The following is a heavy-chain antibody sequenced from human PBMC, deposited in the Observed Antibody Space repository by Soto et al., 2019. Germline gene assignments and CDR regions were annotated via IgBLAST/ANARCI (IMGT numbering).Heavy chain of an antibody. V-gene: IGHV4-34*01. Sequence: SETLSLTCAVYGGSFSGYYWSWIRQPPGKGLEWIGEINHSGSTNYNPSLKSRVTISVDTSKNQFSLKLSSVTAADTAVYYCASVGSGWSRGEYWGQGNLVTVSS. CDR3: ASVGSGWSRGEY. CDR2: INHSGST. D-gene: IGHD6-19*01. J-gene: IGHJ4*02. CDR1: GGSFSGYY.